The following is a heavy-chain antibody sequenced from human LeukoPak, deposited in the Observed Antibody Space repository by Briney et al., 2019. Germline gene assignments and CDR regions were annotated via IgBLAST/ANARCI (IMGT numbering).Heavy chain of an antibody. J-gene: IGHJ5*02. CDR2: INPNSGGT. Sequence: ASVKVSCKASGYTFTGYYMHWVRQAPGQGLEWMGWINPNSGGTNYAQKFQGRVTMNRDTSISTAYMELSRLRSEDTAVYYCARGRRYYDFWSGYYPRDNWFDPWGQGTLVTVSS. V-gene: IGHV1-2*02. D-gene: IGHD3-3*01. CDR1: GYTFTGYY. CDR3: ARGRRYYDFWSGYYPRDNWFDP.